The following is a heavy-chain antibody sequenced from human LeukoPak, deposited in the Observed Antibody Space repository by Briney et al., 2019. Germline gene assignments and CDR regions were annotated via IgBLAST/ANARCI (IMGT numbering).Heavy chain of an antibody. CDR2: ISGSGGST. Sequence: GGSLRLSCAASGFTFSSYWMSWVRQAPGKGLEWVSVISGSGGSTYYADSVKGRFTISRDNSKNTLYLQMNSLRAEDTAVYYCAKVYGSGSYYLYYFDYWGQGTLVTVSS. D-gene: IGHD3-10*01. CDR1: GFTFSSYW. CDR3: AKVYGSGSYYLYYFDY. V-gene: IGHV3-23*01. J-gene: IGHJ4*02.